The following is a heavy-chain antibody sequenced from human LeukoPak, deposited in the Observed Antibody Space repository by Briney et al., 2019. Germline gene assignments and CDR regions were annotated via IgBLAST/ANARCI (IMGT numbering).Heavy chain of an antibody. CDR1: GYTFTSYG. CDR3: ARGVVRRWLLSEYLQH. Sequence: ASVKVSCKASGYTFTSYGISWVRQAPGQGLEWMGWISAYNGNTNYAQKLQGRVTMTTDTSTSTAYMELRSLRSGETAVYFYARGVVRRWLLSEYLQHWGQGTLVTVSS. J-gene: IGHJ1*01. V-gene: IGHV1-18*01. CDR2: ISAYNGNT. D-gene: IGHD5-24*01.